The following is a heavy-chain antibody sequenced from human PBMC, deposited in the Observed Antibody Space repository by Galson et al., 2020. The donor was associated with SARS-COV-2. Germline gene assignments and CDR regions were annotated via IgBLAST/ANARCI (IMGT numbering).Heavy chain of an antibody. CDR1: GYTFTSYG. J-gene: IGHJ6*01. CDR2: ISAYNGNT. CDR3: ATIGYCSSTSCSDLYYYYGMDV. Sequence: ASVKVSCKASGYTFTSYGISWVRQAPGQGLEWMGWISAYNGNTNYAQKLQGRVTMTTDTSTSTAYMELRSLRSDDTAVYYCATIGYCSSTSCSDLYYYYGMDVWGQGTTVTVSS. D-gene: IGHD2-2*01. V-gene: IGHV1-18*01.